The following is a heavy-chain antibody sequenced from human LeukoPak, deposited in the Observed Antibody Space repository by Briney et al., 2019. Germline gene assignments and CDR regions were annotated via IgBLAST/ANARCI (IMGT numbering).Heavy chain of an antibody. Sequence: GGSLRLSCAASGFTFNTYWMYWVRQAPGKGLGRVSHINSDGSIVNYGDSVKGRFTISRDNAKNTLYLQMTSLRADDTALYFCSRGRNWDDGDYWGQGTLVTVSS. J-gene: IGHJ4*02. CDR2: INSDGSIV. CDR1: GFTFNTYW. D-gene: IGHD1-1*01. V-gene: IGHV3-74*01. CDR3: SRGRNWDDGDY.